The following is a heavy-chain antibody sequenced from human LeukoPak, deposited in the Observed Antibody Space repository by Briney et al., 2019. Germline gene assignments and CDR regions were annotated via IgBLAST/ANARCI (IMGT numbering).Heavy chain of an antibody. Sequence: GGSLRLSCAASGFTFSSYAMHWVRQAPGKGLEWVAVISYDGSNKYYADSVKGRFTISRDNSKNTLYLQMNSLRAEDTAVYYCARDRGYCSSTSCLNWSDPWGQGTLVTVSS. V-gene: IGHV3-30-3*01. CDR2: ISYDGSNK. J-gene: IGHJ5*02. CDR3: ARDRGYCSSTSCLNWSDP. D-gene: IGHD2-2*01. CDR1: GFTFSSYA.